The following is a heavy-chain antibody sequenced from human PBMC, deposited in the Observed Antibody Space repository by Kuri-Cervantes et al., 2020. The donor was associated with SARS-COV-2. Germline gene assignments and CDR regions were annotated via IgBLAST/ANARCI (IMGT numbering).Heavy chain of an antibody. CDR3: ARDGTDSSGYALGPYYFDY. Sequence: SETLSLTCTVSGGSISSGDYYWGWIRQPPGKGLEWIGYIYYSGSTYYNPSLKSRVTISVDTSKNQFSLKLSSVTAADTAVYYCARDGTDSSGYALGPYYFDYWGQGTLVTVSS. V-gene: IGHV4-30-4*08. J-gene: IGHJ4*02. CDR1: GGSISSGDYY. CDR2: IYYSGST. D-gene: IGHD3-22*01.